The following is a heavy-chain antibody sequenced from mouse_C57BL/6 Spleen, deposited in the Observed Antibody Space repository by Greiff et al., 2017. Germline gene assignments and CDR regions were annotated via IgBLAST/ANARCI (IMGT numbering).Heavy chain of an antibody. CDR1: GYTFTDYY. CDR2: INPNNGGT. Sequence: VQLQQSGPELVKPGASVKISCKASGYTFTDYYMNWVKQSHGKSLEWIGDINPNNGGTSYKQKFKGTATLTVDKSSSTAYMELRSLTSEDAAVYYCARCYCGSSEDWYFDVWGTGTTVIVSS. V-gene: IGHV1-26*01. D-gene: IGHD1-1*01. J-gene: IGHJ1*03. CDR3: ARCYCGSSEDWYFDV.